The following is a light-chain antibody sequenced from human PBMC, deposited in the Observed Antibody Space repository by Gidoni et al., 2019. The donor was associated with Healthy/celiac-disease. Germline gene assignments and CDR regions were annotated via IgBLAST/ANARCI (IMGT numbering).Light chain of an antibody. J-gene: IGKJ1*01. Sequence: GDRVTITCRASQSISSWLAWYQQKPGKAPKLLIYDASSLQSGVPSRFSGSGSGTEFTLTISSLQPDDFATYYCQQYNSYWTFGQGTKVEIK. CDR1: QSISSW. CDR3: QQYNSYWT. CDR2: DAS. V-gene: IGKV1-5*01.